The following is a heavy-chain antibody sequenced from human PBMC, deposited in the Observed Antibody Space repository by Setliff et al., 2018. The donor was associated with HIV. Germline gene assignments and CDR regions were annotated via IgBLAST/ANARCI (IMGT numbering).Heavy chain of an antibody. J-gene: IGHJ5*02. CDR2: IYYSGSTYYYGGST. CDR1: GGSISSSSYY. CDR3: ARDIWAYGLMGS. V-gene: IGHV4-39*02. Sequence: PSETLSLTCTVSGGSISSSSYYWGWIRQPPGKGLEWIGFIYYSGSTYYYGGSTYYNPSLKSRVTISVDTSKNQFSLKLSSVTAADTAVYYCARDIWAYGLMGSWGQGTLVTVSS. D-gene: IGHD4-17*01.